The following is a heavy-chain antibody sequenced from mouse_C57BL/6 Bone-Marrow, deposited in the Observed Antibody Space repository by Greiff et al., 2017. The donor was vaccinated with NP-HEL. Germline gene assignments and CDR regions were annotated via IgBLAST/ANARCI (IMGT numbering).Heavy chain of an antibody. CDR1: GYTFTSYW. J-gene: IGHJ3*01. Sequence: VQLQQSGTVLARPGASVKMSCKTSGYTFTSYWMHWVKQRPGQGLEWIGAIYPGNSDTSYNQKFKGQAKLTAVTSASTAYMELSSLTNADSAVYSCSLYGNYGVWFAYWGQGTLVTVSA. CDR2: IYPGNSDT. D-gene: IGHD2-10*02. CDR3: SLYGNYGVWFAY. V-gene: IGHV1-5*01.